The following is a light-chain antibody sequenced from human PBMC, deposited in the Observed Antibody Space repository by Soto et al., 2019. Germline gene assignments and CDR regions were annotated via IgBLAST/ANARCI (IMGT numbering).Light chain of an antibody. Sequence: EIVLAQSPDTLSLSPGERATLSCRTSQSMSTNYLAWYQQKSGQPRRLLIYGASIRATGIPDRFSGSGSGTDFTLTISRLEPEDFAVYYCHQYDSSPLTFGGGAKVEIK. CDR2: GAS. CDR3: HQYDSSPLT. J-gene: IGKJ4*01. V-gene: IGKV3-20*01. CDR1: QSMSTNY.